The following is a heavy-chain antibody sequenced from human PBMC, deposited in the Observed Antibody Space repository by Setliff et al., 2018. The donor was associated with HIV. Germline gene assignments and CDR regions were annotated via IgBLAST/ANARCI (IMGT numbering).Heavy chain of an antibody. CDR2: FDPKDGKT. D-gene: IGHD6-6*01. V-gene: IGHV1-24*01. CDR1: GYTLTELS. J-gene: IGHJ4*02. CDR3: VTGSAARPFDY. Sequence: ASVKVSCKVSGYTLTELSRHWVRQAPGKGLEGMGSFDPKDGKTRYAQKFQGRVTMTEDTSTDTAYMELSSLRSEDTAVYYYVTGSAARPFDYWGQGTLVTAPQ.